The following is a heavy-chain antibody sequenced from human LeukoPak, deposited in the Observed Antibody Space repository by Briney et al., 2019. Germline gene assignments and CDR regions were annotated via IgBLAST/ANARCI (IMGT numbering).Heavy chain of an antibody. CDR1: GGTFSSYA. J-gene: IGHJ4*02. CDR3: ARDWGYYPFDY. Sequence: ASVKVSCKASGGTFSSYAISWVRQAPGQGLEWMGWISAYNGNTNYAQKLQGRVTMTTDTSTSTAYMELRSLRSDDTAVYYCARDWGYYPFDYWGQGTLVTVSS. D-gene: IGHD3-10*01. CDR2: ISAYNGNT. V-gene: IGHV1-18*01.